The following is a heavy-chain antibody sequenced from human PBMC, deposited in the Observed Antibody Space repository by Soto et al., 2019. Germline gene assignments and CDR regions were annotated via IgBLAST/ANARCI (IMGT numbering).Heavy chain of an antibody. CDR3: TKGGVRFLEWLGDF. CDR2: ASDSGGRT. CDR1: GFSFSSYA. V-gene: IGHV3-23*01. Sequence: DVQLLESGGGLVQPGKSLRLSCAASGFSFSSYAMSWVRQVPGKRLEWVSSASDSGGRTFYAESVEGRFTISRDDSTSTLFLQMNSLRAEDTAIYYCTKGGVRFLEWLGDFWGQGTTVTVSS. D-gene: IGHD3-3*01. J-gene: IGHJ6*02.